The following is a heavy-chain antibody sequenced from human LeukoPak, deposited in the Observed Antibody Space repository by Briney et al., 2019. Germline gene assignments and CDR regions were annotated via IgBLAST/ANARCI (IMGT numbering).Heavy chain of an antibody. J-gene: IGHJ6*03. CDR2: INWNGGST. Sequence: PGGSLRLSCAASGFTFDDYGMSWVRQAPGKGLEWVSGINWNGGSTGYADSVKGRFTISRDNSKNTLHLQMNSLRAEDTAVYYCARATYYYSKTYYYYYMDVWGKGTTVTVSS. CDR1: GFTFDDYG. CDR3: ARATYYYSKTYYYYYMDV. V-gene: IGHV3-20*04. D-gene: IGHD3-10*01.